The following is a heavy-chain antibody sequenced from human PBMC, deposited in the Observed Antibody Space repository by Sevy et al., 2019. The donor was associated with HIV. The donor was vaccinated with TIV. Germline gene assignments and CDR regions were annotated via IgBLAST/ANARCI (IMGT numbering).Heavy chain of an antibody. CDR2: VNLDGSGK. Sequence: GGSLRLSCAASGFSFSSYWMTWFRQAPGKELEWVANVNLDGSGKYYVDSVKGRFTISIDNARNSLSLQMNSLRAEDTAVYYCARSVDYWGQGTLVTVSS. CDR1: GFSFSSYW. J-gene: IGHJ4*02. CDR3: ARSVDY. V-gene: IGHV3-7*01.